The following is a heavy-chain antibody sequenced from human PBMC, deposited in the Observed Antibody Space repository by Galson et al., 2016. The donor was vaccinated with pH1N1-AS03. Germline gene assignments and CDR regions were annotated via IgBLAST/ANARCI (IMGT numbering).Heavy chain of an antibody. J-gene: IGHJ4*02. CDR2: ISYDGTNK. CDR1: GFTFSTYG. CDR3: AKTRKRGYSGYSFFEGPLDY. D-gene: IGHD5-12*01. Sequence: SLRLSCAASGFTFSTYGMHWVRQAPGKGLECVAIISYDGTNKYYADSVQGRFTISRDNSKNTLYLQMNSLRPEDTAVYYCAKTRKRGYSGYSFFEGPLDYWGQGTLVTVS. V-gene: IGHV3-30*18.